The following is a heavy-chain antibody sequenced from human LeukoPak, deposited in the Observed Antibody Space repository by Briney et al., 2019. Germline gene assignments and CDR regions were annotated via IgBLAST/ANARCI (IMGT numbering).Heavy chain of an antibody. Sequence: PGGSLRLSCAASGFTFSSYAMSWVRQAPGKGLEWVSAITGSGGSTYYADSVKGRFTISRDNSKNTLYLQMNRLRAEDTAVYYCAKVPLIAAPKHFDYWGQGTLSPSPQ. D-gene: IGHD6-13*01. J-gene: IGHJ4*02. CDR1: GFTFSSYA. CDR2: ITGSGGST. CDR3: AKVPLIAAPKHFDY. V-gene: IGHV3-23*01.